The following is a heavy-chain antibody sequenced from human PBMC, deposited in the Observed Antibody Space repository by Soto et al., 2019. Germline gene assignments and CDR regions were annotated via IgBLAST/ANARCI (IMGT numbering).Heavy chain of an antibody. J-gene: IGHJ5*01. D-gene: IGHD3-16*01. CDR3: ARARGVDS. CDR1: GFTFSNHW. CDR2: IKADGRKK. Sequence: EVHLVESGGGLVQPGGSLRLSCAGSGFTFSNHWMNWVRQAPGKGLEWGANIKADGRKKYYVGSVKGRPTISRDNAKNSLYLQINSLRAEDTAVYYCARARGVDSRAQGTLVTVSS. V-gene: IGHV3-7*03.